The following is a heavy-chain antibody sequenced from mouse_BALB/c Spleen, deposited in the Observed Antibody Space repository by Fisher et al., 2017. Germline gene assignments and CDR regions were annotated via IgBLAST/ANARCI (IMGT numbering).Heavy chain of an antibody. D-gene: IGHD2-1*01. CDR3: ARGGYGIDY. V-gene: IGHV1-69*02. Sequence: KFKGKATLTVDKSSSTAYMQLSSLTSEDSAVYYCARGGYGIDYWGQGTTLTVSS. J-gene: IGHJ2*01.